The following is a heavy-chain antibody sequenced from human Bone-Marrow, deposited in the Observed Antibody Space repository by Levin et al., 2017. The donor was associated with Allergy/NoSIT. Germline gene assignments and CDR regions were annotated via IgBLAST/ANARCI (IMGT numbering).Heavy chain of an antibody. CDR3: ARDFGDQVMYYLDY. V-gene: IGHV3-30*04. D-gene: IGHD3-16*01. Sequence: AGGSLRLSCAASGFRFNTFALHWVRQPPGKGLQWVAAISFNGNNDHYADSVKGRFTISRDNSKNTLYLQMDNVREDDSGVYFWARDFGDQVMYYLDYWGQGSLVIVAA. CDR1: GFRFNTFA. J-gene: IGHJ4*02. CDR2: ISFNGNND.